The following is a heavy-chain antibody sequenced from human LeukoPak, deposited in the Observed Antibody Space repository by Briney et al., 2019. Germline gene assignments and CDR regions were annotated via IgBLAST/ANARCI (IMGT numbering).Heavy chain of an antibody. CDR3: AKDLASMTYFDY. CDR2: IRYDGGNK. Sequence: GGSLRLSCAASGFTFSSYGMHWVRRAPGKGLEWVAFIRYDGGNKYYADSVQGRFTISRDNSKNTRYLQMNSLRGEDTAVYYCAKDLASMTYFDYWGQGTLVTVSS. D-gene: IGHD6-6*01. V-gene: IGHV3-30*02. J-gene: IGHJ4*02. CDR1: GFTFSSYG.